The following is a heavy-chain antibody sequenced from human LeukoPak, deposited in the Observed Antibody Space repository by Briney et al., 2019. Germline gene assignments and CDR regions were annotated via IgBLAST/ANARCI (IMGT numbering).Heavy chain of an antibody. J-gene: IGHJ6*02. CDR3: ARGPFGGRYGMDV. D-gene: IGHD3-16*01. CDR1: GFTFGSYS. Sequence: PGGSLRLSCAASGFTFGSYSMNWVRQAPGKGLEWVSSISSSSSYIYYADSVKGRFTISRDNAKNSLYLQMNSLRAEDTAVYYCARGPFGGRYGMDVWGQGTTVTVSS. V-gene: IGHV3-21*01. CDR2: ISSSSSYI.